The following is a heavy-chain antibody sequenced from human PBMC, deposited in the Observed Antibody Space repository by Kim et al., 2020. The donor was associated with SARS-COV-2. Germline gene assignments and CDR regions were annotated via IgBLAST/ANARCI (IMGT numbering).Heavy chain of an antibody. V-gene: IGHV3-21*01. D-gene: IGHD1-26*01. CDR2: ISSSSSYI. Sequence: GGSLRLSCAASGFTFSSYSMNWVRQAPGKGLEWVSSISSSSSYIYYADSVKGRFTISRDNAKNSLYLQMNSLRAEDTAVYYCAQRGGGGSYKVGYWGQGTLVTVSS. CDR1: GFTFSSYS. CDR3: AQRGGGGSYKVGY. J-gene: IGHJ4*02.